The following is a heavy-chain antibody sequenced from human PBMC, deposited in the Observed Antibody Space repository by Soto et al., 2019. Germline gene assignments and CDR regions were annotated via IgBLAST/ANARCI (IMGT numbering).Heavy chain of an antibody. CDR2: VSSSSSTI. J-gene: IGHJ6*02. D-gene: IGHD2-21*02. V-gene: IGHV3-48*01. Sequence: GGSLRLSCAASGFTFSDYSMNWVRQAPGKGLEWVSYVSSSSSTIYYADSVKGRFTISRDNGKNSLYLQMNSLRAEDTSIYYCARDRCSGVGCYSYYYYYAMDVWGQGTTVTVSS. CDR1: GFTFSDYS. CDR3: ARDRCSGVGCYSYYYYYAMDV.